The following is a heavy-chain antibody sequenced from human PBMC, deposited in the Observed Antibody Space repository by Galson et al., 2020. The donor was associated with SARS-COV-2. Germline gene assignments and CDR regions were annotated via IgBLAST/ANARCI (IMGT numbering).Heavy chain of an antibody. CDR1: GYTFTSYD. V-gene: IGHV1-8*01. CDR3: ARGSYSGYAGLLGPYYYYFMDV. J-gene: IGHJ6*03. Sequence: ASVKVSCKASGYTFTSYDINWVRQATGQGLEWMGWMNPNSGNTGYAQKFQGRVTMTRNTSISTAYMELSSLRSEDTAVYYCARGSYSGYAGLLGPYYYYFMDVWGKGTTVTVSS. D-gene: IGHD5-12*01. CDR2: MNPNSGNT.